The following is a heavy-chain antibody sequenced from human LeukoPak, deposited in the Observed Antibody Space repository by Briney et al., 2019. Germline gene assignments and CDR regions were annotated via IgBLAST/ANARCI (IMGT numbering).Heavy chain of an antibody. Sequence: GGSLRLSCAASATSAVDWVRQAPGKGLEWVAVISYDGSNKYYADSVKGRFTISRDNSKNTLYLQMNSLRAEDTAVYYCAREFHTVSYYYYYYYMDVWGKGTTVTVSS. D-gene: IGHD4-11*01. CDR3: AREFHTVSYYYYYYYMDV. CDR2: ISYDGSNK. CDR1: ATSA. V-gene: IGHV3-30*19. J-gene: IGHJ6*03.